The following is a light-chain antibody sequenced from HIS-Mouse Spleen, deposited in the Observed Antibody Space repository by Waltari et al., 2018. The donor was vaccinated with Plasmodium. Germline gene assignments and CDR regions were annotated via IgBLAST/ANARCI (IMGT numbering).Light chain of an antibody. V-gene: IGLV2-23*01. CDR2: EGS. J-gene: IGLJ1*01. CDR1: SRAVGSSTL. Sequence: QSALTQPASVSGSPGQSITISCTGTSRAVGSSTLVSWYQQHPGKAPKLMIYEGSKRPSGVSNRFSGSKSGNTASLTISGLQAEDEADYYCCSYAGSSTYVFGTGTKVTVL. CDR3: CSYAGSSTYV.